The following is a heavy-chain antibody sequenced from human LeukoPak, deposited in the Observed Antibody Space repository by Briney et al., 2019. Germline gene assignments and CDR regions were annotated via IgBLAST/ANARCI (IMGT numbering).Heavy chain of an antibody. CDR3: ARVLVPAAYYGMDV. V-gene: IGHV3-7*01. CDR2: IKQDGSEK. Sequence: GGSLRLSCAASGFTFSSYWMSWVRQAPGKGLEWVANIKQDGSEKYYVDSVKGRFTISRDNAKNSLYLQMNSLRAEDTAVYYCARVLVPAAYYGMDVWGKGTTVTVSS. D-gene: IGHD2-2*01. CDR1: GFTFSSYW. J-gene: IGHJ6*04.